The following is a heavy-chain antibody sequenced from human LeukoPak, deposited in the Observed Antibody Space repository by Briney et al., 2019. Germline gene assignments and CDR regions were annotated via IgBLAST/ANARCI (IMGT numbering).Heavy chain of an antibody. V-gene: IGHV3-53*01. CDR3: ARAYSNYADYAFDI. Sequence: GGSLRLSCAASGFTVSSNYMSWVRQAPGKGLEWVSVIYSGGSTYYADSVKGRFTIFRDNSKNTLYLQMNSLRAEDTAVYYCARAYSNYADYAFDIWGQGTMVTVSS. CDR1: GFTVSSNY. D-gene: IGHD2-21*01. CDR2: IYSGGST. J-gene: IGHJ3*02.